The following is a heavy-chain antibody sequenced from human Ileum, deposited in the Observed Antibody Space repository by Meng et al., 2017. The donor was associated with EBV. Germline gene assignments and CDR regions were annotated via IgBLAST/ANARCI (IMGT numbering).Heavy chain of an antibody. V-gene: IGHV4-4*02. CDR3: ARVGQWLPIDY. J-gene: IGHJ4*02. CDR2: IYHSGST. D-gene: IGHD6-19*01. Sequence: QAQLQEPGPGLVKASGTLSLTCAVSGGSISSSNWWSWVRQPPGKGLEWIGEIYHSGSTNYNPSLKSRVTMSVDKSKNQFSLNLSSVTAADTAVYYCARVGQWLPIDYWGQGTLVTVSS. CDR1: GGSISSSNW.